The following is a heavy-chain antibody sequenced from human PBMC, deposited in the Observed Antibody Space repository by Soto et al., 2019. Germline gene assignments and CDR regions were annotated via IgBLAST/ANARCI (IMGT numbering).Heavy chain of an antibody. CDR1: GGSISSINW. J-gene: IGHJ3*02. Sequence: QVQLQESGPGLVKPSGTLSLTCAVSGGSISSINWWSWVRQPPGKGLGWIGEIYHSGSTSYNPSPKSRVPISVDKSTNQFSLRLGSVTAADTAVYYCARGDCSGGSCYSVDIWGQGTMVTVSS. CDR2: IYHSGST. CDR3: ARGDCSGGSCYSVDI. V-gene: IGHV4-4*02. D-gene: IGHD2-15*01.